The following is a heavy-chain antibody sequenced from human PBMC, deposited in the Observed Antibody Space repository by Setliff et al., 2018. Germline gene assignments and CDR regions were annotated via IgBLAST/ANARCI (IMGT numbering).Heavy chain of an antibody. V-gene: IGHV4-39*01. D-gene: IGHD1-26*01. CDR1: GGSISTTNYF. Sequence: PSETLSLTCTVSGGSISTTNYFWGWIRQPPGKGLEWIGSIYQSGTTFYNPSLKGRVTMSVDTSKSQFSLKLNSVTATDTAVYYCARQPTGTYQWTFDSWGQGTLVTVSS. CDR3: ARQPTGTYQWTFDS. J-gene: IGHJ4*02. CDR2: IYQSGTT.